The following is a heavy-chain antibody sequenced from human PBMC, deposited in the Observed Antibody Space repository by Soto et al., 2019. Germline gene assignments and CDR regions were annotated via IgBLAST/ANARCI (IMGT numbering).Heavy chain of an antibody. V-gene: IGHV3-74*01. CDR3: AVAVARPTPLGY. CDR2: INSDGSST. D-gene: IGHD6-19*01. CDR1: GFTFSSYW. J-gene: IGHJ4*02. Sequence: GGSLRLSCAASGFTFSSYWMHWVRQAPGKGLVWVSRINSDGSSTSYADSVKGRFTISRDNAKNTLYLQMNSLRAEDTAVYYCAVAVARPTPLGYWGQGTLVTVSS.